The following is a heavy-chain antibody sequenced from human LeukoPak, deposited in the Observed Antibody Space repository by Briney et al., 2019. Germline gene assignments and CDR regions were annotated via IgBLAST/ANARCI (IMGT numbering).Heavy chain of an antibody. CDR1: GGSISSYY. CDR3: ARGFLAEPKVNWFDP. CDR2: IYYSGST. Sequence: SETLSLTCTVSGGSISSYYWSWIRQPPGKGLEWIGYIYYSGSTNYNPSLKSRVTISVDTSKNQFSLKLSSVTAADTAVYYCARGFLAEPKVNWFDPWGQGTLVTVSS. J-gene: IGHJ5*02. D-gene: IGHD1-14*01. V-gene: IGHV4-59*01.